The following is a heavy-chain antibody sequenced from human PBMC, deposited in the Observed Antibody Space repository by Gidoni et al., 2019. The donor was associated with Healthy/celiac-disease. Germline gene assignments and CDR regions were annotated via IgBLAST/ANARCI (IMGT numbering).Heavy chain of an antibody. J-gene: IGHJ4*02. Sequence: SLKSRLTITKDTSKNQVVLTMTNMDPVDTATYYCAHIRQGSYRLDYWGQGTLVTVSS. V-gene: IGHV2-5*01. CDR3: AHIRQGSYRLDY. D-gene: IGHD3-16*02.